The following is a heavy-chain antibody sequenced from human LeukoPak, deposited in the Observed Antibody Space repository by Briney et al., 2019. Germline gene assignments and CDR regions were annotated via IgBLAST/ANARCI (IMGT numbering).Heavy chain of an antibody. D-gene: IGHD2-21*02. J-gene: IGHJ4*02. CDR3: ARGRADSSTSRYVNY. CDR2: INQNGST. CDR1: GGSFSSYY. V-gene: IGHV4-34*01. Sequence: SESLSLTCAVYGGSFSSYYSRWIRQPPGKGREWVGDINQNGSTTYNPSLESRVPISVDTSKNQFSLKLSSVTAADTAVYYCARGRADSSTSRYVNYWGQGTLVTVSS.